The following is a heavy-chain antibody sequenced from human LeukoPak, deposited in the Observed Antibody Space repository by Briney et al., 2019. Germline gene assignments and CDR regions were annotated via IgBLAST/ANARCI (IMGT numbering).Heavy chain of an antibody. CDR1: GFTFSSHW. CDR3: ARDQGSGSYEYYYYGMDV. CDR2: ISSSGSYI. D-gene: IGHD3-10*01. J-gene: IGHJ6*02. Sequence: GGSLRLSCAASGFTFSSHWMTWVRQAPGKGLEWVSSISSSGSYIYYADSVKGRFTISRDNAKNSLYLQMNSLRAADTAVYYCARDQGSGSYEYYYYGMDVWGQGTTVTVSS. V-gene: IGHV3-21*01.